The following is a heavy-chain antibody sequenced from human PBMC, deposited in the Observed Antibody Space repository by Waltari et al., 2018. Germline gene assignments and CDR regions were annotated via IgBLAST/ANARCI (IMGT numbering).Heavy chain of an antibody. D-gene: IGHD5-12*01. Sequence: QLQLQESGPGLVKPSETLSLTCTVSGGPISRSRYYWGWIRQSPGKGLEWIGSIYYSGSTYYNPTLKSRVTISGDTSKNQFSLKLSSVTAADTAVYYCARHWKKSGYRFDPWGQGTLVTVSS. CDR3: ARHWKKSGYRFDP. CDR1: GGPISRSRYY. V-gene: IGHV4-39*01. J-gene: IGHJ5*02. CDR2: IYYSGST.